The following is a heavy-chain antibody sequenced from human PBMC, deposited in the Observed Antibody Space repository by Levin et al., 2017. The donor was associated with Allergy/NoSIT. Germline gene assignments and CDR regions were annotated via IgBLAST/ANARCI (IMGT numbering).Heavy chain of an antibody. J-gene: IGHJ4*02. D-gene: IGHD1-26*01. CDR3: AKPGVGATTNTPFDY. CDR2: ISYDGSNK. V-gene: IGHV3-30*18. Sequence: GGSLRLSCAASGFTFSSYGMHWVRQAPGKGLEWVAVISYDGSNKYYADSVKGRFTISRDNSKNTLYLQMNSLRAEDTAVYYCAKPGVGATTNTPFDYWGQGTLVTVSS. CDR1: GFTFSSYG.